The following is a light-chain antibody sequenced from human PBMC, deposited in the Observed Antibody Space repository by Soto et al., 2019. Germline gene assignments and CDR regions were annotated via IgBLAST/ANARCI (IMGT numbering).Light chain of an antibody. J-gene: IGKJ1*01. CDR1: QDISSY. CDR3: QQYFSYPRM. Sequence: AIRMTQSPSSFSASTGDRVTITCRASQDISSYLAWYQQKPGKAPKLLIYAAYTLQSGAPLRFSGSGSGTDFTLTISSLQSEDFATYYCQQYFSYPRMFGQGTKV. V-gene: IGKV1-8*01. CDR2: AAY.